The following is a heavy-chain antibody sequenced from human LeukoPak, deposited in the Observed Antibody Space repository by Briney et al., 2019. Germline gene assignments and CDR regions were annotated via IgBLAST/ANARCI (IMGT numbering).Heavy chain of an antibody. V-gene: IGHV1-18*01. J-gene: IGHJ5*02. CDR3: ARAAPYCSGGSCYSVS. D-gene: IGHD2-15*01. CDR1: GYTFTSSD. CDR2: ISAYNGNT. Sequence: ASVKVSCKASGYTFTSSDIDWVRQATGQGLEWMGWISAYNGNTNYAQKLQGRVTMTTDTSTSTAYMELRSLRSDDTAVYYCARAAPYCSGGSCYSVSWGQGTLVTVSS.